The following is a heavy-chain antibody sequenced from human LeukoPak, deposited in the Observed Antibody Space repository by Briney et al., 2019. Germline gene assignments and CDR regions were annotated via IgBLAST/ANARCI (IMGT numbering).Heavy chain of an antibody. CDR2: ISWNSGSI. V-gene: IGHV3-9*01. Sequence: TGGSLRLSCAASGFTFDDYAMHWVRQAPGKGLEWVSGISWNSGSIGYADSVKGRFTISRDNSKNTLYLQMNSLRAEDTAVYYCAKGTTVTPGYFDYWGQGTLVTVSS. D-gene: IGHD4-17*01. J-gene: IGHJ4*02. CDR3: AKGTTVTPGYFDY. CDR1: GFTFDDYA.